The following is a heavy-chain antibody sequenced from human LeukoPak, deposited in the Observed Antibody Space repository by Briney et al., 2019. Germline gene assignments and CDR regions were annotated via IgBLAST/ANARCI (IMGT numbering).Heavy chain of an antibody. J-gene: IGHJ4*02. CDR1: GFTFSSYA. D-gene: IGHD2/OR15-2a*01. V-gene: IGHV3-30*04. CDR3: AGPFLADPPLDY. Sequence: GGSLRLSCAASGFTFSSYAMHWVRQAPGKGLEWVAVISYDGSNKYYADSVKGRFTISRDNSKNTLYLQMNSLRAEDTAVYYCAGPFLADPPLDYWGQGTLVTVSS. CDR2: ISYDGSNK.